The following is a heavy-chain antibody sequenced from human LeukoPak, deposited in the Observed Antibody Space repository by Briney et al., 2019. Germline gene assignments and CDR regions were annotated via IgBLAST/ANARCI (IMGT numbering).Heavy chain of an antibody. CDR2: ISWNSAGI. J-gene: IGHJ4*02. CDR1: GFIFDDYA. Sequence: GGSLRLSCAASGFIFDDYAIHWVRQAPGKGLEWVSGISWNSAGIGYADSVKGRFTISRDNAKNSLYLQMNSLRTEDTALYYCAKDFAAGEGDYYRTFDYWGQGTLVTVSS. D-gene: IGHD4-17*01. V-gene: IGHV3-9*01. CDR3: AKDFAAGEGDYYRTFDY.